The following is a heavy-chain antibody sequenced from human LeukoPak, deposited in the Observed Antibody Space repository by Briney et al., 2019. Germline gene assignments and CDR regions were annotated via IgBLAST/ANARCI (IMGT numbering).Heavy chain of an antibody. J-gene: IGHJ5*02. V-gene: IGHV4-61*02. CDR2: IYTSGST. CDR3: AGGSSSWYWFDP. CDR1: GGSISSGSYY. D-gene: IGHD6-13*01. Sequence: SETLSLTCTVSGGSISSGSYYWSWIRQPAGKGLEWIGRIYTSGSTNYNPSLKSRVTISVDTSKNQFSLKLSSVTAADTAVYYCAGGSSSWYWFDPWGQGTLVTVSS.